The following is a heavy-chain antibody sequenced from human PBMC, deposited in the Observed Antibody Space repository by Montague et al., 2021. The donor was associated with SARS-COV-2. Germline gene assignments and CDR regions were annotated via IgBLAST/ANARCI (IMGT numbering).Heavy chain of an antibody. CDR2: IYYNGST. J-gene: IGHJ6*02. CDR3: ARWAALIYYYGLDV. V-gene: IGHV4-31*03. CDR1: GATFTCGRYY. Sequence: TLSLTCTVSGATFTCGRYYWTWIRQHPGKGLEYIGNIYYNGSTYYNPSLKSRLTMSVDMSKNQFSLKLRSVTAADTAMYFCARWAALIYYYGLDVWGRGTTVTVSS. D-gene: IGHD3-10*01.